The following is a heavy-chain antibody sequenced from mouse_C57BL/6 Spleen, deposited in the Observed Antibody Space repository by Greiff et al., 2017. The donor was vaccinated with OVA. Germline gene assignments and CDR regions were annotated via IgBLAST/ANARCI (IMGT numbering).Heavy chain of an antibody. V-gene: IGHV5-17*01. CDR1: GFTFSDYG. CDR2: ISSGSSTI. CDR3: ARDWEYYFDY. D-gene: IGHD4-1*01. Sequence: EVKVVESGGGLVKPGGSLKLSCAASGFTFSDYGMHWVRQAPEKGLEWVAYISSGSSTIYYADTVKGRFTISRDNAKNTLFLQMTSLRSEDTAMYYCARDWEYYFDYWGQGTTLTVSS. J-gene: IGHJ2*01.